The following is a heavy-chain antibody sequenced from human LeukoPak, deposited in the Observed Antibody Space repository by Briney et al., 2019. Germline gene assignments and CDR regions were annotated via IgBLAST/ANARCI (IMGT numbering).Heavy chain of an antibody. CDR1: GGSFSGYL. CDR3: ARGTSISYSSSWYVVYYGMDV. V-gene: IGHV4-34*01. D-gene: IGHD6-13*01. Sequence: SGTLSLTRAVHGGSFSGYLWSWVRPPPREGAGWVWEIQQSGSTNYNPSLKSRVTISVDTSKNQFSLKLSSVTAADTAVYYCARGTSISYSSSWYVVYYGMDVWGQGTTVTVSS. CDR2: IQQSGST. J-gene: IGHJ6*02.